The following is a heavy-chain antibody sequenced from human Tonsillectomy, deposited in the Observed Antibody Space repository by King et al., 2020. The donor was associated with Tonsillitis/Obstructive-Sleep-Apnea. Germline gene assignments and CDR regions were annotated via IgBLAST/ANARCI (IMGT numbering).Heavy chain of an antibody. D-gene: IGHD3-3*01. CDR2: ISWNSGSI. V-gene: IGHV3-9*01. CDR3: AKDMDDFWSGYYMFDY. CDR1: GFTFDDYA. Sequence: VQLVESGGGLVQPGRSLRLSCAASGFTFDDYAMHWVRQAPGKGLEWVSGISWNSGSIGYADSVKGRFTISRDNAKNSLYLQMNSLRAEDTALYYCAKDMDDFWSGYYMFDYWGQGTLVTVSS. J-gene: IGHJ4*02.